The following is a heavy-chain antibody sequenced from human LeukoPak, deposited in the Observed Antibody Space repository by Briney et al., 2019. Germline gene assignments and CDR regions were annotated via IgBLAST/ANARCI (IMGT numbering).Heavy chain of an antibody. CDR1: GYTFTSYG. J-gene: IGHJ5*02. CDR3: ARVESERIAVLIWFDP. V-gene: IGHV1-18*01. Sequence: ASVKVSCKASGYTFTSYGISWVRQAPGQGLEWMGWISAYNGNTNYAQKLQGRVTMTTDTSTSTAYMELRSLRSDDTAVYYCARVESERIAVLIWFDPWGQGPWSPSPQ. D-gene: IGHD6-19*01. CDR2: ISAYNGNT.